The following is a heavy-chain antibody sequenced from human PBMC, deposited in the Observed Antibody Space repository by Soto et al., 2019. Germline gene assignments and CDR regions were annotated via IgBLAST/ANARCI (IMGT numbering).Heavy chain of an antibody. CDR2: IYVTGAV. D-gene: IGHD2-21*01. V-gene: IGHV4-31*03. CDR1: GAALNSGNYY. J-gene: IGHJ5*02. Sequence: SETLSLTCSVYGAALNSGNYYWSWIRHVPGKGLEWIGHIYVTGAVDYNPSLRDRITISQDTSERQFSLNLRLVTAADTAVYYCARLRIATNNYKWFDPWGQGTLVTVSS. CDR3: ARLRIATNNYKWFDP.